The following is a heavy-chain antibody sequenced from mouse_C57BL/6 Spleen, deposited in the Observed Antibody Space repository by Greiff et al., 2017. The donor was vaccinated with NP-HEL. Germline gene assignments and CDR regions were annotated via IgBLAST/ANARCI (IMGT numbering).Heavy chain of an antibody. V-gene: IGHV14-4*01. CDR2: IDPENGDT. CDR3: TLYSWDY. Sequence: VHVKQSGAELVRPGASVKLSCTASGFNIKDDYMHWVKQRPEQGLEWIGWIDPENGDTEYASKFQGKATITADTSSNTAYLQLSSLTSEDTAVYYCTLYSWDYWGQGTTLTVSS. D-gene: IGHD2-1*01. J-gene: IGHJ2*01. CDR1: GFNIKDDY.